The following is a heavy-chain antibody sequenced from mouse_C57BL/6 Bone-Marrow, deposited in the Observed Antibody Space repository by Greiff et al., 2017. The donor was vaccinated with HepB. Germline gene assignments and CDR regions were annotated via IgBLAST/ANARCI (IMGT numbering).Heavy chain of an antibody. CDR3: ARYGELGVYFDY. Sequence: EVQLVESGGGLVQPGGSLSLSCAASGFTFTDYYMSWVRQPPGKALEWLGFIRNKANGYTTEYSASVKGRFTISRDNSQSILYLQMNALRAEDSATYYCARYGELGVYFDYWGQGTTLTVSS. CDR1: GFTFTDYY. CDR2: IRNKANGYTT. J-gene: IGHJ2*01. D-gene: IGHD4-1*01. V-gene: IGHV7-3*01.